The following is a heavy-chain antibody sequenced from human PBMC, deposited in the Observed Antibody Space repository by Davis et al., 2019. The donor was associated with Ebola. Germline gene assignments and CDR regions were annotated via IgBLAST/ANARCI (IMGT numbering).Heavy chain of an antibody. CDR3: ARDVGCSSTSCFYYYYYGMDV. CDR1: GFTFSSYW. Sequence: GESLKISCAASGFTFSSYWMHWVRQAPGKGLVWVSRINSDGSSTTYADSVKGRFTISRDNAKNSLYLQMNSLRAEDTAVYYCARDVGCSSTSCFYYYYYGMDVWGQGTTVTVSS. J-gene: IGHJ6*02. V-gene: IGHV3-74*01. D-gene: IGHD2-2*01. CDR2: INSDGSST.